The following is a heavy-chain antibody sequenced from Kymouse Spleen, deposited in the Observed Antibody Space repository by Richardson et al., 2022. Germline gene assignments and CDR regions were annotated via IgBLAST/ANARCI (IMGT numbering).Heavy chain of an antibody. V-gene: IGHV3-74*01. J-gene: IGHJ6*02. Sequence: EVQLVESGGGLVQPGGSLRLSCAASGFTFSSYWMHWVRQAPGKGLVWVSRINSDGSSTSYADSVKGRFTISRDNAKNTLYLQMNSLRAEDTAVYYCARDLYSGSSLPYYYYYYGMDVWGQGTTVTVSS. CDR3: ARDLYSGSSLPYYYYYYGMDV. D-gene: IGHD1-26*01. CDR1: GFTFSSYW. CDR2: INSDGSST.